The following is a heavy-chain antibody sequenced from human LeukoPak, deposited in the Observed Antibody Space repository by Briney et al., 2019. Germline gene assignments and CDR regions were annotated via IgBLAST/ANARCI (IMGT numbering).Heavy chain of an antibody. J-gene: IGHJ6*02. Sequence: QPGGSLRLSCAASGFTFSSFGIYWVRQAPGKGPEWVAVISYDGSNKYYGDSVKGRFTVSRANFKNTLYLQMNTLRTEDTAVYYCAKARVVYYGMDVWGQGTTVTVSS. CDR3: AKARVVYYGMDV. V-gene: IGHV3-30*18. CDR2: ISYDGSNK. CDR1: GFTFSSFG.